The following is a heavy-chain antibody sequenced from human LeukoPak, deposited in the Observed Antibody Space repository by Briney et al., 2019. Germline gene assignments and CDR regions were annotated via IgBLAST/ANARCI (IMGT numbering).Heavy chain of an antibody. CDR3: ARRDGSSWNFDY. CDR2: ISSYSGST. J-gene: IGHJ4*02. CDR1: GGSISSSSYS. Sequence: SETLSVTCTVSGGSISSSSYSWGWIRQPPGKGLEWIESISSYSGSTYYNPSLKSRVTISVDTSKNQFSLKLSSVTAADTAVYYCARRDGSSWNFDYWGQGTLVTVSS. V-gene: IGHV4-39*07. D-gene: IGHD6-13*01.